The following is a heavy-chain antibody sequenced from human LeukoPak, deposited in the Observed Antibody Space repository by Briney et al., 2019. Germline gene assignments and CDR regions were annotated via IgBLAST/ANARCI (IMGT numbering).Heavy chain of an antibody. J-gene: IGHJ4*02. V-gene: IGHV3-30*04. Sequence: GGSLRLSCAASGFTFSTYAMHWVRQAPGKGLEWVAVISYDGSSKYYADSVKGRFTISRDNSKNTLYLQMNSLRAEDTAVYYCANRQRDGFDYWGQGTLVTVSS. CDR1: GFTFSTYA. CDR2: ISYDGSSK. CDR3: ANRQRDGFDY. D-gene: IGHD5-24*01.